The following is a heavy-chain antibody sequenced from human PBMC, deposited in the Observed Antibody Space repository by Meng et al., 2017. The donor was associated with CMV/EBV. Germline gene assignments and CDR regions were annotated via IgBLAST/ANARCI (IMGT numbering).Heavy chain of an antibody. CDR3: ARVTIDTGMVNYYDYGMDV. J-gene: IGHJ6*02. CDR2: IIPIFGTA. V-gene: IGHV1-69*05. D-gene: IGHD5-18*01. Sequence: SAQVSCKASGGSFSNNAISRVGQASGQGLEWMGGIIPIFGTANYAQKFQSRVTITTDESTSTAYMVLSSLRSEDTAVYYCARVTIDTGMVNYYDYGMDVWGQGTTVTVSS. CDR1: GGSFSNNA.